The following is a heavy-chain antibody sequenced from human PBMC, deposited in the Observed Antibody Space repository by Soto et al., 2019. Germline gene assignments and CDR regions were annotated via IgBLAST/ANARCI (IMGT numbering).Heavy chain of an antibody. J-gene: IGHJ6*02. Sequence: PSETLSLTCTVSGGSISSSSYYWGWIRQPPGKGLEWIGSIYYSGSTYYSPSLKSRVTISVDTSKNQFSLKLSSVTAADTAVYYCASLPRGGVDYYYGMDVWGQGTTVTVSS. V-gene: IGHV4-39*01. CDR1: GGSISSSSYY. CDR2: IYYSGST. D-gene: IGHD2-8*02. CDR3: ASLPRGGVDYYYGMDV.